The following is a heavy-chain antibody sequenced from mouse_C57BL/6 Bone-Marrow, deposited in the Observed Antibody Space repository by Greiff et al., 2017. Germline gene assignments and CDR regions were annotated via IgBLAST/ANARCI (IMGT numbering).Heavy chain of an antibody. CDR2: INPNNGGT. J-gene: IGHJ4*01. Sequence: EVQLQQSGPELVKPGASVKIPCTASGYTFTDYNMDWVKQSPGKSLEWIGDINPNNGGTIYNQKFKGKATLTVDKSSSTAYMELRSLTSEDTAVYYCAREGYYAMDDWGQGTSVTVSS. CDR3: AREGYYAMDD. CDR1: GYTFTDYN. V-gene: IGHV1-18*01.